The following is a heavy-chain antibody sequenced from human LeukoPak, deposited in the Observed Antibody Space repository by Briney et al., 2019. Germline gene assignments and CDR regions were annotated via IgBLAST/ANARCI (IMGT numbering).Heavy chain of an antibody. CDR2: IYNSGST. CDR1: GGSISSYY. D-gene: IGHD1-26*01. V-gene: IGHV4-59*08. Sequence: PSETLSLTCTVSGGSISSYYWSWIRQPPGKGLEWIGYIYNSGSTNYNPSLKSRVTISIDTSKNQFSLKLNSVTAADTAVYYCAKPLGGSYLFDRWGQGTLVTVSS. CDR3: AKPLGGSYLFDR. J-gene: IGHJ4*02.